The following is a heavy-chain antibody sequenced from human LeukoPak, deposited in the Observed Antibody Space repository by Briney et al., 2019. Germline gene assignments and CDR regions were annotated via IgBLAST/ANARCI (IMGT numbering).Heavy chain of an antibody. D-gene: IGHD2/OR15-2a*01. CDR1: GFSLSTSGMC. V-gene: IGHV2-70*11. Sequence: SGPALVKPTQTLTLTCTFSGFSLSTSGMCVSWIRQPPGKALEWLARIDWDDDKYYSTSLKTRLTISKDTSKNQVVLTMTNMDPVDTATYYCARQNSGGYYYYMDVWGKGTTVTVSS. CDR2: IDWDDDK. J-gene: IGHJ6*03. CDR3: ARQNSGGYYYYMDV.